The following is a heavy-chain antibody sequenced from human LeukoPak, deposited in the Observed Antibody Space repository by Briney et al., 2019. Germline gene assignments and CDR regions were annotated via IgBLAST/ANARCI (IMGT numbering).Heavy chain of an antibody. J-gene: IGHJ4*02. D-gene: IGHD3-22*01. CDR3: AKGTYYYDSSGYYPPNFFDY. V-gene: IGHV3-23*01. CDR1: GFTFSSYA. CDR2: ISGSGGST. Sequence: PGGSLRLSCAASGFTFSSYAMSWVRQAPGKGLEWVSAISGSGGSTYYADSVKGRFTISRDNSKNTLYLQMNSLRAEDTAVYYCAKGTYYYDSSGYYPPNFFDYWGQGTLVTVS.